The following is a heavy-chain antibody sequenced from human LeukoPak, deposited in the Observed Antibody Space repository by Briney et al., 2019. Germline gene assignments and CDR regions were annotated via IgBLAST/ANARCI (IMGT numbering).Heavy chain of an antibody. V-gene: IGHV1-69*04. J-gene: IGHJ3*02. CDR2: IIPILGIA. Sequence: GASVKVSCKASGGTFSSYAISWVRQAPGQGLEWMGRIIPILGIANYAQKFQGRVTITADKSTSTAYMELSSLRSEDTAVYYCASSLIKWSLSGYLDAFDIWGQGTMVTVSS. CDR1: GGTFSSYA. CDR3: ASSLIKWSLSGYLDAFDI. D-gene: IGHD3-22*01.